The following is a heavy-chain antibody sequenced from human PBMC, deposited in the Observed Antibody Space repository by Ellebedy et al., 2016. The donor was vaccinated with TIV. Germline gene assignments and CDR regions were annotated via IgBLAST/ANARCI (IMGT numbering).Heavy chain of an antibody. CDR3: ARVAFFDY. D-gene: IGHD2-15*01. CDR1: GFSFTTSW. J-gene: IGHJ4*02. V-gene: IGHV5-51*01. CDR2: IYGDDSDT. Sequence: GESLKISCKTSGFSFTTSWIGWVRQVPGKGLEWVGIIYGDDSDTKYSPSFQGQVTISVDESITTAYLRWSSLKTSDTAMYYCARVAFFDYWGQGTLVTVSS.